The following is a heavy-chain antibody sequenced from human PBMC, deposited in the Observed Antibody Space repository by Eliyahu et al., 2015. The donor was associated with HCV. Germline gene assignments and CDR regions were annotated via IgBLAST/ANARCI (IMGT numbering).Heavy chain of an antibody. J-gene: IGHJ3*02. CDR1: GGTFSSYT. Sequence: EVKKPGSSVKVSCKASGGTFSSYTISWVRQAPGQGLEWMGRIIPILGIANYAQKFQGRVTITADKSTSTAYMELSSLRSEDTAVYYCARVVANYYGSGSYYNWDAFDIWGQGTMVTVSS. D-gene: IGHD3-10*01. CDR2: IIPILGIA. CDR3: ARVVANYYGSGSYYNWDAFDI. V-gene: IGHV1-69*02.